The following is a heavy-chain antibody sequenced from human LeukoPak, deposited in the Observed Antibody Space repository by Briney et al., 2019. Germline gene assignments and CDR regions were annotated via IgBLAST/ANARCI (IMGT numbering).Heavy chain of an antibody. CDR1: GFTFSTYW. V-gene: IGHV3-74*01. CDR2: INTDGSLI. D-gene: IGHD1-26*01. CDR3: ARIIVGATGIDY. Sequence: PGGSLRLSCAVSGFTFSTYWVHWVRQAPGKGLVWVSRINTDGSLINYADSVKGRFTISRDNSKNTLYLQMSSLRAEDTAVYYCARIIVGATGIDYWGQGTLVTVSS. J-gene: IGHJ4*02.